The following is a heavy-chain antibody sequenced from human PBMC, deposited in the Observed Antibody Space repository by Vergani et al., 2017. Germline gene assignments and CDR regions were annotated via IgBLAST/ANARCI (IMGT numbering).Heavy chain of an antibody. J-gene: IGHJ4*02. Sequence: QLQLQESGPGLVKPSETLSLTCTVSGCSISSSSYYWGWIRQPPGKGLEWIGSIYYSGSTYYNPSLKSRVTISVDTSKNQFSLKLSSVTAADTAVYYCARDKAFGVTTHYFDYWGQGTLVTVSS. CDR2: IYYSGST. V-gene: IGHV4-39*07. CDR1: GCSISSSSYY. CDR3: ARDKAFGVTTHYFDY. D-gene: IGHD3-3*01.